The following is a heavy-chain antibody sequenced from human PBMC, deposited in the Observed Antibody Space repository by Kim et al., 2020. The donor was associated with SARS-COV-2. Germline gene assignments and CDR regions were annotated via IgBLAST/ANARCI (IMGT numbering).Heavy chain of an antibody. D-gene: IGHD1-1*01. CDR2: T. J-gene: IGHJ4*02. Sequence: TSYSPSVQGQVTISADKSISTAYRQWSSLKASDTAMYYCARRGVPSDYADYWGQGTLVTVSS. V-gene: IGHV5-51*01. CDR3: ARRGVPSDYADY.